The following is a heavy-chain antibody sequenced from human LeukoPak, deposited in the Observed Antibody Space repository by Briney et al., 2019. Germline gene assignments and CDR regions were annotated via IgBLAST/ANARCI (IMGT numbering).Heavy chain of an antibody. Sequence: GRSLRLSCAASGFTFSSYGMHWVRQAPGKGLEWVAVISYDGSNKYYADSVKGRFTISRDNSKNTLYLQMNSLRAEDTAMYYCARPPQEYYYDSSGADYWGQGTLVTVSS. D-gene: IGHD3-22*01. V-gene: IGHV3-30*03. J-gene: IGHJ4*02. CDR2: ISYDGSNK. CDR1: GFTFSSYG. CDR3: ARPPQEYYYDSSGADY.